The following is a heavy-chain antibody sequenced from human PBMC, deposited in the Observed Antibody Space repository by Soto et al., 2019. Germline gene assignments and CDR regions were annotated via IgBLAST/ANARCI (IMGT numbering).Heavy chain of an antibody. CDR3: ARGHPVSDSSGYSETYFDS. D-gene: IGHD3-22*01. Sequence: QVQLQESGPGLVKPSETLSLTCTVSGGSISPYYWSWIRQAPGKGLEWIAYIFHSGSSKYNPSLMSRVSISVDKSNNQISLTVKSVTAADTAVYFCARGHPVSDSSGYSETYFDSWGQGTLVTVSS. J-gene: IGHJ4*02. V-gene: IGHV4-59*01. CDR1: GGSISPYY. CDR2: IFHSGSS.